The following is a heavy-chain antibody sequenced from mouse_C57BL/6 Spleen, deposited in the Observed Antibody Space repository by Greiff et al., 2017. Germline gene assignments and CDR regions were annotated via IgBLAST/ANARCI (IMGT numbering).Heavy chain of an antibody. CDR3: ASSTMVTGGYFDY. V-gene: IGHV1-82*01. D-gene: IGHD2-2*01. J-gene: IGHJ2*01. CDR1: GYAFSSSW. CDR2: IYPGDGDT. Sequence: LQQSGPELVKPGASVKISCKASGYAFSSSWMNWVKQRPGKGLEWIGRIYPGDGDTNYNGKFKGKATLTADKSSSTAYMQLSSLTSEDSAVYFCASSTMVTGGYFDYWGQGTTLTVSS.